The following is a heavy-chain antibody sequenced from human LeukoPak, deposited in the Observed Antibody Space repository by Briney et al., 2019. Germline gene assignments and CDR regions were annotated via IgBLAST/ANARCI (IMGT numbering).Heavy chain of an antibody. CDR3: ARAATIFGVVIGFDN. V-gene: IGHV1-18*01. J-gene: IGHJ4*02. CDR2: ISVYKGHT. CDR1: GYSFKIYA. D-gene: IGHD3-3*01. Sequence: ASVKVSCKASGYSFKIYAISWVRQAPGQGLEWMGWISVYKGHTKYAQKFQGRITMTTDTSTSTAYMDLRSLRSDDTAVYYCARAATIFGVVIGFDNWGQGTLLTASS.